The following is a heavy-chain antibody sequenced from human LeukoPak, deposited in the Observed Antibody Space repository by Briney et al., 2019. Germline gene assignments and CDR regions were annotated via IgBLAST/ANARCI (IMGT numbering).Heavy chain of an antibody. V-gene: IGHV1-2*04. CDR3: ARGTLTAPRSAFDT. CDR1: GYTFTGYY. J-gene: IGHJ3*02. CDR2: INPDSGGT. Sequence: ASVKVSCRASGYTFTGYYMSWVRQAPGQGLEWMGWINPDSGGTHYAQNFQGWVTMTRDTSISTAYMELSRLRPDDTTVYYCARGTLTAPRSAFDTWGQGTMVTVSS. D-gene: IGHD1-14*01.